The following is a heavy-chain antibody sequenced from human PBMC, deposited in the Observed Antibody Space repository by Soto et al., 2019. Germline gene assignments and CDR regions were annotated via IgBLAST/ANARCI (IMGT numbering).Heavy chain of an antibody. CDR3: AKFVQQLWSYYYGMDV. V-gene: IGHV3-30*18. CDR1: GFTFISYG. Sequence: GWSLRLSCAASGFTFISYGMHWVRQAPGKGLEWVAVISYDGSNKYYADSVKGRFTISRDNSKNTLYLQMNSLRAEDTAVYYCAKFVQQLWSYYYGMDVWGQGTTVTVSS. J-gene: IGHJ6*02. CDR2: ISYDGSNK. D-gene: IGHD5-18*01.